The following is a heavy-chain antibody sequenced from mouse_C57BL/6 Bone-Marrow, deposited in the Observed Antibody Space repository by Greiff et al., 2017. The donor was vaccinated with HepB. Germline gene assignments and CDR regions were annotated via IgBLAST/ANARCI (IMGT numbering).Heavy chain of an antibody. CDR3: ARRDSNYLYWYFDV. CDR2: ISNLAYSI. D-gene: IGHD2-5*01. Sequence: DVQLVESGGGLVQPGGSLKLSCAASGFTFSDYGMAWVRQAPRKGPEWVAFISNLAYSIYYADTVTGRFTISRENAKNTLYLEMSSLRSEDTAMYYCARRDSNYLYWYFDVWGTGTTVTVSS. V-gene: IGHV5-15*04. CDR1: GFTFSDYG. J-gene: IGHJ1*03.